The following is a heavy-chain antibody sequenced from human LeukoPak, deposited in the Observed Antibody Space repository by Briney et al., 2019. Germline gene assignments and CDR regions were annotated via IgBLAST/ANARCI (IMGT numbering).Heavy chain of an antibody. J-gene: IGHJ4*02. CDR1: GGSISSYC. V-gene: IGHV4-4*07. CDR3: AREGDSSGWYYPFDY. CDR2: MYTSGST. D-gene: IGHD6-19*01. Sequence: SETLSLTCTVSGGSISSYCRRWIRQPAGKGLEWIGRMYTSGSTNYNPSLKSRVTMSVDTSKNQFSLKLSSVTAADTAVYYCAREGDSSGWYYPFDYWGQGTLVTVSS.